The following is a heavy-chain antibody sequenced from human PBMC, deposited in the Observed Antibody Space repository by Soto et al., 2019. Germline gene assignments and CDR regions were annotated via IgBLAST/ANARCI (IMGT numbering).Heavy chain of an antibody. V-gene: IGHV2-5*02. CDR3: IQSRCGGDCLQSYASHYYYGMDV. CDR2: IYWDDDK. Sequence: QITLKESGPTLVKPTQTLTLTCTFSGFSLSTSGVGVGWIRQPPGKALEWLALIYWDDDKRYSPSLRSRLTINNDSSQNQVVLTMTNVDPVDTATYYCIQSRCGGDCLQSYASHYYYGMDVWGQGTTVTVSS. CDR1: GFSLSTSGVG. D-gene: IGHD2-21*02. J-gene: IGHJ6*02.